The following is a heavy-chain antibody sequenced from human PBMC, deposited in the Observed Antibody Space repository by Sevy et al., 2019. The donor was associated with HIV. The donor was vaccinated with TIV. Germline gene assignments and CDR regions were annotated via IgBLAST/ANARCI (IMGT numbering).Heavy chain of an antibody. CDR3: ASGSNHKNFDY. Sequence: GGSLRLSCAASGFTFSISDMNWVRQAPGKGLEWVSFISSRSSTIYYADSVKGRFTISRDNATNSPYLQMNSLRDDDTAVYYCASGSNHKNFDYWGQGTLVTVSS. J-gene: IGHJ4*02. CDR2: ISSRSSTI. V-gene: IGHV3-48*02. CDR1: GFTFSISD. D-gene: IGHD3-10*01.